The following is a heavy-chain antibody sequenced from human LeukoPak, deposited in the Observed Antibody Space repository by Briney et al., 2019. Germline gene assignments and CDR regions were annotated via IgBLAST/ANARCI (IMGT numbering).Heavy chain of an antibody. CDR2: INQDGREK. Sequence: GGSLRLSCAASGFTFSSYEMNWVRQAPGKGLEWVANINQDGREKYDVDSVKGRFTISRDNAKNSLYLQMNSLRAEDTAVYYCARGRGIAVAATVYYFDYWGQGTLVTVSS. J-gene: IGHJ4*02. CDR1: GFTFSSYE. V-gene: IGHV3-7*02. CDR3: ARGRGIAVAATVYYFDY. D-gene: IGHD6-19*01.